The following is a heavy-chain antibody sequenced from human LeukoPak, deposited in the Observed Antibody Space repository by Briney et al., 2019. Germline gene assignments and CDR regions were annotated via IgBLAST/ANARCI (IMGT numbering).Heavy chain of an antibody. V-gene: IGHV1-69*13. CDR3: ARASEMATQFDY. J-gene: IGHJ4*02. CDR2: IIPIFGTA. D-gene: IGHD5-24*01. CDR1: GGTFSSHA. Sequence: SVKVSCKASGGTFSSHAISWVRQAPGQGLEWMGGIIPIFGTAKYAQKFQGRVTITADESTSTAYMELSSLRSEDTAVYYCARASEMATQFDYWGQGTLVTVSS.